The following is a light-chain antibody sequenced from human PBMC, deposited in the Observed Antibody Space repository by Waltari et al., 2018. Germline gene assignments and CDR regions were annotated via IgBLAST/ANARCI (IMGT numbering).Light chain of an antibody. J-gene: IGLJ1*01. Sequence: QSALTQPASVSGSPGQSITISCSGSSSDVGPYNLVSWYQQHPGKVPKLMIYQVTERPSVVSNRFSCSKSGNTASLTIAGLQAEDEADYYCCSYAGSNTYVFGTGTKVIVL. CDR2: QVT. V-gene: IGLV2-23*02. CDR1: SSDVGPYNL. CDR3: CSYAGSNTYV.